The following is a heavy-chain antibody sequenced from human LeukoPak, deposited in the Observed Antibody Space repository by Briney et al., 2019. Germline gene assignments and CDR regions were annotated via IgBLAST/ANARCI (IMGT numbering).Heavy chain of an antibody. CDR3: AKDYDKRRYSSSIRVGDAFDI. CDR1: GFTFSNYN. Sequence: GGSLRLSCAASGFTFSNYNMNWVRQAPGKGLEWVSSISSSSFYIYYADSVKGRFTISRDSAKNSLYLQMNSLRAEDTALYYCAKDYDKRRYSSSIRVGDAFDIWGQGTMVTVSS. CDR2: ISSSSFYI. J-gene: IGHJ3*02. V-gene: IGHV3-21*04. D-gene: IGHD6-13*01.